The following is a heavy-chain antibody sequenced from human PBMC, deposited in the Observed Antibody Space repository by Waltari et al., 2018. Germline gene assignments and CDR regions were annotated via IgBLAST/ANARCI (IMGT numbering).Heavy chain of an antibody. J-gene: IGHJ5*02. V-gene: IGHV3-7*01. D-gene: IGHD6-19*01. CDR2: IKRDGSEI. Sequence: EVQLGESGGGVVQPGGSLSLSCVVWGLNSSRYWMSWVRQAPGKGLEWVANIKRDGSEIYYVDSVKDRFTIFRDNAKNSLYLEMNSLRVEDTAVYYCATEAGTTSVNWFDPWGQGTLVTVSS. CDR3: ATEAGTTSVNWFDP. CDR1: GLNSSRYW.